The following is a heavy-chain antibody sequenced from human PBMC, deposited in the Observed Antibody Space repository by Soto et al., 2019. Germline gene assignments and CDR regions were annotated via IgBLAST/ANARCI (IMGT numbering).Heavy chain of an antibody. CDR2: ISAYNGNT. V-gene: IGHV1-18*01. Sequence: ASVKVSCKASGYSFSSYGISWVRQAPGQGLEWMGWISAYNGNTNYVQKLQGRVTMTTDTSTSTAYMELRSLRSDDTAVYYCARLTLDIVVVPAAPRFDPWGQGTLVTVSS. CDR3: ARLTLDIVVVPAAPRFDP. CDR1: GYSFSSYG. D-gene: IGHD2-2*03. J-gene: IGHJ5*02.